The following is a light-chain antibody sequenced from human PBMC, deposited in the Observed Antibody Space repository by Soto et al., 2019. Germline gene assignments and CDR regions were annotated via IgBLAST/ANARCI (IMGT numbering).Light chain of an antibody. V-gene: IGLV1-47*01. Sequence: QSVLTQPPSASGTPGQRVTISCSGSSSNIGSHYVYWYQQLPGTAPKLLIYRNNQRPSGVPDRFSGSKSGTSASLAISGLRYEDEADYYCAAWDDSLSGDWVFGGGTKVTVL. CDR1: SSNIGSHY. CDR2: RNN. CDR3: AAWDDSLSGDWV. J-gene: IGLJ3*02.